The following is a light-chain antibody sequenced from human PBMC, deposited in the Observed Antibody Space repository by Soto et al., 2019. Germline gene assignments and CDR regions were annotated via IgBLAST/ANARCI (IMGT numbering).Light chain of an antibody. V-gene: IGLV2-14*01. CDR2: DVN. CDR1: SSDVGGYNY. CDR3: SSYEGSNNLL. J-gene: IGLJ2*01. Sequence: QSVLTQPASVSGSPGQSITISCTGTSSDVGGYNYVSWYQHHPGKAPKLLIYDVNNRPSGVSDRFSGSKSGNTASLTISGLQTEDEADYYCSSYEGSNNLLFGGGTKLTVL.